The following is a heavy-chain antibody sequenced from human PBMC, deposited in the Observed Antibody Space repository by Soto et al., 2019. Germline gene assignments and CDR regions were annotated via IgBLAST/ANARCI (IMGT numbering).Heavy chain of an antibody. CDR1: GGSISSYY. D-gene: IGHD1-1*01. CDR3: ARDRGTGTTIIGPYYYYYYMDV. Sequence: ETLSLTCTVSGGSISSYYWSWIRQPPGKGLEWIGYIYYSGSTNYNPSLKSRVTISVDTSKNQFSLKLSSVTAADTAVYYCARDRGTGTTIIGPYYYYYYMDVWGKGTTVTVSS. CDR2: IYYSGST. V-gene: IGHV4-59*01. J-gene: IGHJ6*03.